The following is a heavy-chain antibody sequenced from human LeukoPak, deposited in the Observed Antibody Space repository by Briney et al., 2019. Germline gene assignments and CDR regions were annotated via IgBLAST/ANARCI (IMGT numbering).Heavy chain of an antibody. CDR3: ARDTTSYYYDSSGYWPN. D-gene: IGHD3-22*01. V-gene: IGHV4-4*07. J-gene: IGHJ4*02. CDR1: GGSISSYY. Sequence: PSETLSLTCTVSGGSISSYYWSWIRQPAGKGLEWIGRIYTSGSTNYNPSLKSRVTMSVDTSKNQFSLKLSSVTAADTAVYYCARDTTSYYYDSSGYWPNWGQGTLVTVSS. CDR2: IYTSGST.